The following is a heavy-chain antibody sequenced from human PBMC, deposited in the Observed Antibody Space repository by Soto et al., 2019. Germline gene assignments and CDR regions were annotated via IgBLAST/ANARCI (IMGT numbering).Heavy chain of an antibody. V-gene: IGHV3-48*02. CDR2: ISSSSSTI. J-gene: IGHJ4*02. D-gene: IGHD1-20*01. Sequence: EVQLVESGGGLVQPGGSLRLSCAASGFTFSSYSMNWVRQAPGKGLEWVSYISSSSSTIYYADSVKGRFTISRDNAKNSLYLPMNSLRDEDTAVYYCARAMSITGIYYFDYWGQGTLVTVSS. CDR3: ARAMSITGIYYFDY. CDR1: GFTFSSYS.